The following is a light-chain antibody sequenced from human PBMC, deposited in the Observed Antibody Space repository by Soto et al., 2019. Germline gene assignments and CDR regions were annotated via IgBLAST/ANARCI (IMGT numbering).Light chain of an antibody. CDR1: SSDVGGYHY. Sequence: QSALTQPASVSGSPGQSITISCTGTSSDVGGYHYVSWYQQHPGKAPKLMIYDVSTRPSGVSNRFSGSKSGNTASLTISGLQAEDEADYYCSSYTRSSFYVFGTGTKVTVL. V-gene: IGLV2-14*01. J-gene: IGLJ1*01. CDR2: DVS. CDR3: SSYTRSSFYV.